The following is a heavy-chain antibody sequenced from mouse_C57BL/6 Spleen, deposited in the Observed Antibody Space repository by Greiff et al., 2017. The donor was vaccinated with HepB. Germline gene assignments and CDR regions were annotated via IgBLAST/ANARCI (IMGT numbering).Heavy chain of an antibody. V-gene: IGHV1-64*01. Sequence: QVQLKQPGAELVKPGASVKLSCKASGYTFTSYWMHWVKQRPGQGLEWIGMIHPNSGSTNYNEKFKSKATLTVDKSSSTAYMQLSSLTSEDSAVYYCARPRTRYFDVWGTGTTVTVSS. J-gene: IGHJ1*03. CDR3: ARPRTRYFDV. CDR2: IHPNSGST. CDR1: GYTFTSYW. D-gene: IGHD2-13*01.